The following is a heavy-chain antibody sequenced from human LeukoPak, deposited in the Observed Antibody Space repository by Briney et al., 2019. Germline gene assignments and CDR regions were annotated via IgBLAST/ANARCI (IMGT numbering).Heavy chain of an antibody. CDR1: GFTFSTYG. Sequence: GGSLRLSCAASGFTFSTYGMNWVRQAPGKGLEWLSYITGSGSTKYYADSVRGRFTISRDNSKNSLYLQINSLRAEDTAVYYCARDYYGLGTYYNAYYGMDVWGQGTTVTVSS. CDR2: ITGSGSTK. CDR3: ARDYYGLGTYYNAYYGMDV. V-gene: IGHV3-48*03. D-gene: IGHD3-10*01. J-gene: IGHJ6*02.